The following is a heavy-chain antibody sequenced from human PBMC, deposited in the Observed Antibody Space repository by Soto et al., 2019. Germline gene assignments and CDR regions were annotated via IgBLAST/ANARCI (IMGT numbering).Heavy chain of an antibody. J-gene: IGHJ4*02. CDR2: IYYSGST. D-gene: IGHD6-19*01. V-gene: IGHV4-59*08. Sequence: SETLSLTCTVSGGSISSYYWSWIRQPPGKGLEWIGYIYYSGSTNYNPSLKSRVTISVDTSKNQFSLKLSSVTAADTAVYYCARQTEVAGLDYWGQGTLVTVSS. CDR3: ARQTEVAGLDY. CDR1: GGSISSYY.